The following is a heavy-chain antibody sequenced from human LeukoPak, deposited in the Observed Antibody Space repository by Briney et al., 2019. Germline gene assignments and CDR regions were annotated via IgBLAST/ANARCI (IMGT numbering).Heavy chain of an antibody. J-gene: IGHJ5*02. D-gene: IGHD2-2*01. CDR3: ASHVGYCSSTSCSYNWFDP. CDR1: GGSISSSSYY. CDR2: IYYSGST. V-gene: IGHV4-39*01. Sequence: NPSETLSLTCTVSGGSISSSSYYWGWIRQPPGKGLEWIGSIYYSGSTYYNPSLKSRVTISVDTSKNQFSLKLSSVTAADTAVYYCASHVGYCSSTSCSYNWFDPWGQGTLVTVSS.